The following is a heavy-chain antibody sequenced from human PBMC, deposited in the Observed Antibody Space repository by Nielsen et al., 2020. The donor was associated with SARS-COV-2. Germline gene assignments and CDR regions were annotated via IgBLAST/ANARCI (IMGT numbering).Heavy chain of an antibody. J-gene: IGHJ4*02. Sequence: GGSLRLSCAASGFTFSSYGMHWVRQAPGKGLEWVAVISYDGSNKYYADSVKGRFTISRDNSKNTLYLQMNSLRAEDTAVYYCARGGLAPAAAAGVGFDYWGQGTLVTVSS. V-gene: IGHV3-30*19. CDR1: GFTFSSYG. CDR2: ISYDGSNK. CDR3: ARGGLAPAAAAGVGFDY. D-gene: IGHD2-2*01.